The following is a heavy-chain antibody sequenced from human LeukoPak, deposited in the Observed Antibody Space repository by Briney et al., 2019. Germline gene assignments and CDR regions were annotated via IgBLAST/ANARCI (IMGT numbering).Heavy chain of an antibody. CDR3: ARFPLNLIGGAPQKVFDI. V-gene: IGHV3-53*01. J-gene: IGHJ3*02. CDR2: IYSGGST. Sequence: GGSLRLSCAASGFTVSSNYMSWVRQAPGKGLEWVSVIYSGGSTYYADSVKGRFTISRDNSKNTLYLQMNSLRAEDTAVYYCARFPLNLIGGAPQKVFDIWGQGTMVTVSS. D-gene: IGHD1-26*01. CDR1: GFTVSSNY.